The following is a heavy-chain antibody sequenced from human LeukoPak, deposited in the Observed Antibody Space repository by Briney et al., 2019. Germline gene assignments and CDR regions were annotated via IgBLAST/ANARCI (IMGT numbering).Heavy chain of an antibody. Sequence: ASGKVSCKASGYTFTGYYMHWVRQAPGQGLEWMGWINPHSGGTNYAQKFQGRVTMTRDTSISTAYMELSRLRSDDTAVYDCARDRKYSSGWYRRGHDAFDIWGQGTMVTVSS. CDR1: GYTFTGYY. D-gene: IGHD6-19*01. CDR2: INPHSGGT. CDR3: ARDRKYSSGWYRRGHDAFDI. V-gene: IGHV1-2*02. J-gene: IGHJ3*02.